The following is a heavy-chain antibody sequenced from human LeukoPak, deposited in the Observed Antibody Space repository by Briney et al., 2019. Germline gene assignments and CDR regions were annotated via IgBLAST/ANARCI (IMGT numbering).Heavy chain of an antibody. V-gene: IGHV3-9*01. Sequence: GGSLRLSCAASGFTFDDYAMHWVRQAPGKGLEWVSGISWNSGSIGYADSVKGRFTISRDNAKNSLYLQMNSLRAEDTAVYYCARVARTITMIVVVIGHYFDYWGQGTLVTVSS. D-gene: IGHD3-22*01. J-gene: IGHJ4*02. CDR2: ISWNSGSI. CDR3: ARVARTITMIVVVIGHYFDY. CDR1: GFTFDDYA.